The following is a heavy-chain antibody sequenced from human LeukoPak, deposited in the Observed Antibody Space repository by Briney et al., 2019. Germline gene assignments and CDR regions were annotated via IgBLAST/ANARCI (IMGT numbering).Heavy chain of an antibody. CDR2: IRHDGSNK. J-gene: IGHJ4*02. Sequence: GGSLRLSCAASGFTFSNYAMHWIRQAPGKGLEWVTFIRHDGSNKYYPESVKGRFTISRDNSKNTLYLQMGRLRAEDTAVYYCAKAIHSSSSGVVDYWGQGTLVTVSS. CDR1: GFTFSNYA. D-gene: IGHD6-6*01. CDR3: AKAIHSSSSGVVDY. V-gene: IGHV3-30*02.